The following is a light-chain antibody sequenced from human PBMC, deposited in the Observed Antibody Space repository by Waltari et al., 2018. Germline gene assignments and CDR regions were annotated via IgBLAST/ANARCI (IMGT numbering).Light chain of an antibody. CDR3: QQYSASSWT. CDR2: DGS. V-gene: IGKV3-20*01. CDR1: RSVSSNF. J-gene: IGKJ1*01. Sequence: EIVLTQSPGTLLLSPGERATLSCRASRSVSSNFLAWYKQKPGQAPRLLIYDGSTRAAGIPDRFSGSGSGTDFTLTIGRLEPEDFAVYYCQQYSASSWTFGQGTKVQIK.